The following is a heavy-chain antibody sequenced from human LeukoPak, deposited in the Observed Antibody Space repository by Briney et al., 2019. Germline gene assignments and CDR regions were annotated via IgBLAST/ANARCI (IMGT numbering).Heavy chain of an antibody. J-gene: IGHJ2*01. CDR2: IYSSGST. Sequence: SETLSLTCTVSGDSFSYFYWSWIRQPPGKGLEWTGYIYSSGSTKYNPSLKSRVTISLDTSKKHFSLKLNSVTAADTAVYYCARDAGGYCSGGSCYSNWYFDLWGRGSLVTVSS. V-gene: IGHV4-59*01. CDR3: ARDAGGYCSGGSCYSNWYFDL. D-gene: IGHD2-15*01. CDR1: GDSFSYFY.